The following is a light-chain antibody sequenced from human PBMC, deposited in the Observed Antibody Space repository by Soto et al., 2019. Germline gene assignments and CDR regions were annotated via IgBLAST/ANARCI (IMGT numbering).Light chain of an antibody. CDR3: QQYNNWPLT. CDR1: HSVSSY. CDR2: ATS. J-gene: IGKJ4*01. V-gene: IGKV3-15*01. Sequence: EIVMTQSPATLTVSPGERATLACRARHSVSSYLAWYQQKPGQAPRLLIFATSTRATGIPARFSGSGSGTEFSVTISRLQSEDFAVYYCQQYNNWPLTFGGGTKVELK.